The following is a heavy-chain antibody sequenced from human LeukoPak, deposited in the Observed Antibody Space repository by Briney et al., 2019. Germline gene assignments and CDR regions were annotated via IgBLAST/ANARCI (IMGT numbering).Heavy chain of an antibody. CDR1: GGSISSSSYY. D-gene: IGHD1-26*01. Sequence: PSETLSLTCTVSGGSISSSSYYWGWIRQPPGKGLEWIGSIYYSGSTYYNPSLKSRVTISVDTSKNQFSLKLSSVTAADTAVYYCARHKVSGMDNAFDIWGQGTMVTVSS. CDR2: IYYSGST. J-gene: IGHJ3*02. CDR3: ARHKVSGMDNAFDI. V-gene: IGHV4-39*01.